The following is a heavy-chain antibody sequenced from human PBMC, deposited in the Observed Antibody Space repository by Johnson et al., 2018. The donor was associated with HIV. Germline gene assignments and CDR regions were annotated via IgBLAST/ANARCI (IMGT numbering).Heavy chain of an antibody. J-gene: IGHJ3*02. CDR2: ISSSGTTV. CDR3: ARDRGYWDAFDI. Sequence: QVQLVESGGGLVQPGGSLRLSCVASGFTFSDYYMSWIRQTPGKGLEWFSYISSSGTTVYNADSVKGRFSISRDNDKQSLYLQMNSLRAEDTAVYYCARDRGYWDAFDIWGQGTMVTVSS. V-gene: IGHV3-11*04. D-gene: IGHD3-22*01. CDR1: GFTFSDYY.